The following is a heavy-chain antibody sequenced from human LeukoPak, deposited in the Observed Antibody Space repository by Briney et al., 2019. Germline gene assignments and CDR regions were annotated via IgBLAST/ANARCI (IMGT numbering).Heavy chain of an antibody. D-gene: IGHD3-10*01. J-gene: IGHJ6*03. CDR1: GYTFTSYA. V-gene: IGHV1-3*03. CDR3: AREFFSGEYRQYYYYMDV. Sequence: ASVKVSRKASGYTFTSYAMHWVRQAPGQRLEWMGWINAGNGNTKYSQEFQGRVTITRDTSASTAYMELSSLRSEDMAVYYCAREFFSGEYRQYYYYMDVWGRGTTVTVSS. CDR2: INAGNGNT.